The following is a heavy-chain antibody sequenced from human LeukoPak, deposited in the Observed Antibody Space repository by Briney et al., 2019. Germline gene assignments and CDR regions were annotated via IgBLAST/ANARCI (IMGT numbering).Heavy chain of an antibody. D-gene: IGHD2-2*03. CDR2: MNQDGSQN. V-gene: IGHV3-7*01. Sequence: GGSLRLSCAASGFTFSSYWMSWVRQAPGRGLEWVANMNQDGSQNYYVDSVKDRFTISRDNAKNSLYLQMNSLRDEDTAVYYCASGSLARGGSDYWGQGTLVTVSS. CDR1: GFTFSSYW. CDR3: ASGSLARGGSDY. J-gene: IGHJ4*02.